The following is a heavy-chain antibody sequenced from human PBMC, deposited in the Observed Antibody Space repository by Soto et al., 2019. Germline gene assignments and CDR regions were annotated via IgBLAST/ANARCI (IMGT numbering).Heavy chain of an antibody. CDR3: ARVLCGSSSCHYYFYGMDV. J-gene: IGHJ6*02. V-gene: IGHV3-23*01. CDR2: ISGSDSST. D-gene: IGHD6-6*01. CDR1: GFSFSSYA. Sequence: EVQLSESGGGLVQPGGSLRLSCAASGFSFSSYAMNWVRQAPGKGLECVSVISGSDSSTYYADSVEGRFTISRDNSKNTLYLQMNSLRAEDTAVYYCARVLCGSSSCHYYFYGMDVWGQGTTVTVSS.